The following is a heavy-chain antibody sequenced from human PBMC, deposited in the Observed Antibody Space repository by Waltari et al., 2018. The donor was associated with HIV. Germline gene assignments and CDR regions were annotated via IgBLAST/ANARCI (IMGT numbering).Heavy chain of an antibody. CDR3: AYSYLTGSILHPF. D-gene: IGHD3-9*01. CDR2: INHSGTT. Sequence: QEQLQQWGAGLLKPSETLSLTCAVYGGSFSGYYLNWVRQPPGKGLEWIGEINHSGTTNYNPSIKSRVTMSVDTSKRQFSLKLNSVTAADTAVYFCAYSYLTGSILHPFWGQGTLVTVSS. V-gene: IGHV4-34*01. CDR1: GGSFSGYY. J-gene: IGHJ4*01.